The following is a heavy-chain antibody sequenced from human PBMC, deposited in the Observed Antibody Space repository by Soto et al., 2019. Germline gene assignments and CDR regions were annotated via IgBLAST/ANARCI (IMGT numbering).Heavy chain of an antibody. D-gene: IGHD3-10*01. Sequence: ASVKVSCKASGYTFTNNGINWVRQAAGQGLEWMGIINPNGGSTSYAQKFQGRVTMTRDTSTSTVYMELSSLRSEDTAVYYCARGGPPIDYWGQGTLVTVSS. V-gene: IGHV1-46*01. CDR3: ARGGPPIDY. CDR2: INPNGGST. CDR1: GYTFTNNG. J-gene: IGHJ4*02.